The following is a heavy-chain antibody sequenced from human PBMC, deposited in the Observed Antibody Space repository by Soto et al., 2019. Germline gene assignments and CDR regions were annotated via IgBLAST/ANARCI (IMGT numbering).Heavy chain of an antibody. CDR1: GFTFSSYG. Sequence: GGSLRLSCAASGFTFSSYGMHWVRQAPGKGLEWVAVISYDGSNKYYADSVKGRFTISRDNSKNTLYLQMNSLRAEDTAVYYCAKMSLSVFDYWGKGTLVTVSS. V-gene: IGHV3-30*18. J-gene: IGHJ4*02. CDR3: AKMSLSVFDY. CDR2: ISYDGSNK.